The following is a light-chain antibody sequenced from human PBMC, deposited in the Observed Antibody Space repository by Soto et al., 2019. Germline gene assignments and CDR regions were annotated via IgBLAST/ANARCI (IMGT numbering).Light chain of an antibody. CDR1: QSISNC. Sequence: IQMTQSPSTLSATVGYRFTITCRASQSISNCFACYQQKPGTAPKLLIYHASTLKSGVPSRFSGSGSGTEFSLTISSLQPDDFATYYCQQYNTYSFGQGTKVDIK. CDR2: HAS. V-gene: IGKV1-5*01. CDR3: QQYNTYS. J-gene: IGKJ1*01.